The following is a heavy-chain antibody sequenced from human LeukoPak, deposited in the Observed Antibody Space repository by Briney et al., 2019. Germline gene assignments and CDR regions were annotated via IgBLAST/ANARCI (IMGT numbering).Heavy chain of an antibody. J-gene: IGHJ1*01. CDR2: IYIGGST. CDR3: AKDLHSGYDYREYFQH. V-gene: IGHV3-53*01. D-gene: IGHD5-12*01. Sequence: GGSLRLSCAASGFTVSSNYMSWVRQAPGKGLEWVSVIYIGGSTYYADSVKGRFTISRDNSKNTLYLQMNSLRAEDTAVYYCAKDLHSGYDYREYFQHWGQGTLVTVSS. CDR1: GFTVSSNY.